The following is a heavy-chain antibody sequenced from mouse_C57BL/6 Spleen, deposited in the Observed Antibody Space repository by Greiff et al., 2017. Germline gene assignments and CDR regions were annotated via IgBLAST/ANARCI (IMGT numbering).Heavy chain of an antibody. D-gene: IGHD2-4*01. CDR2: ISAGGSYT. Sequence: DVLLVESGGGLVKPGGSLKLSCAASGFTFSSYAMSWVRQTPEKRLEWVATISAGGSYTYYPDNVKGRFTISRDNAKNTLYLQMSHLKSEDTYMYYCASDDYEGFAYGGQGTLVTVVA. CDR3: ASDDYEGFAY. V-gene: IGHV5-4*01. J-gene: IGHJ3*01. CDR1: GFTFSSYA.